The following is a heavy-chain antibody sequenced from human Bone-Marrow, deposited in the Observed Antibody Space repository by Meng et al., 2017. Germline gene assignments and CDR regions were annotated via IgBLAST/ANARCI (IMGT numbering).Heavy chain of an antibody. CDR3: ARDLQRYYYDSSAPLDY. CDR1: GFTFSSYG. D-gene: IGHD3-22*01. CDR2: IWYDGSNK. Sequence: GESLKISCAASGFTFSSYGMHWVRQAPGKGLEWVAVIWYDGSNKYYADSVKGRFTISRDNSKNTLYLQMNSLRAEDTAVYYCARDLQRYYYDSSAPLDYWGPGTLVTVSS. J-gene: IGHJ4*02. V-gene: IGHV3-33*01.